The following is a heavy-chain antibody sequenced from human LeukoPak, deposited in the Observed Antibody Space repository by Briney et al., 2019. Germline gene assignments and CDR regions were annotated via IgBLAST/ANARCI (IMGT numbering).Heavy chain of an antibody. CDR2: VYHNGRS. V-gene: IGHV4-59*03. D-gene: IGHD2/OR15-2a*01. J-gene: IGHJ5*02. CDR1: GGSIRPNY. CDR3: AKLGGQYYDSATYERNWIDQ. Sequence: SETLSLTCTVSGGSIRPNYWSWLRQPPGKGLEWIGYVYHNGRSHAIPSLQRRATLSVHTPKKQYSLTLNYLTAADTAIYYFAKLGGQYYDSATYERNWIDQWGQGTLVIVSS.